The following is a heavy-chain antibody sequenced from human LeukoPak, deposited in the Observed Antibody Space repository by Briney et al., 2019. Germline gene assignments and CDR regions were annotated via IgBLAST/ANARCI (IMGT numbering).Heavy chain of an antibody. Sequence: ASVKVSCKASGYTFTSYYMHWVRQAPGQGLEWMGIINPSGGSASYAQKFQGRVTMTRDTSTTTVYMELSSLRSEDTAVYYCARVRGGNYCFDYWGQGTLVTVSS. D-gene: IGHD4-23*01. J-gene: IGHJ4*02. V-gene: IGHV1-46*01. CDR1: GYTFTSYY. CDR3: ARVRGGNYCFDY. CDR2: INPSGGSA.